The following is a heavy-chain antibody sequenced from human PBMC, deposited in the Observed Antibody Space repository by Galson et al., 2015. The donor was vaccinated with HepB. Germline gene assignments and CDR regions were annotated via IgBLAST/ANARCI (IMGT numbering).Heavy chain of an antibody. CDR2: VSWNSGNI. CDR1: FDNYA. V-gene: IGHV3-9*01. J-gene: IGHJ1*01. Sequence: FDNYAMHWVRQAPGKGLEWVSGVSWNSGNIDHADSVKGRFTISRDNAKDSLYLQMNSLTVEDTASYYCAKGPGAAAGKGYFQHWGQGILVIVSS. D-gene: IGHD6-13*01. CDR3: AKGPGAAAGKGYFQH.